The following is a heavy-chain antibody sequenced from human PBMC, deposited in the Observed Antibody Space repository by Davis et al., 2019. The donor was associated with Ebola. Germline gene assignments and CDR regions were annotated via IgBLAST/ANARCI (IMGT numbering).Heavy chain of an antibody. V-gene: IGHV4-59*01. CDR1: GGSISSYY. D-gene: IGHD6-13*01. Sequence: SETLSLTSTVSGGSISSYYWSWIRQPPGKGLEWIGYIYYSGSTNYNPSLKSRVTISVDTSKNQFSLKLSSVTAADTAVYYCAREFRSSWFDPWGQGTLVTVSS. CDR3: AREFRSSWFDP. CDR2: IYYSGST. J-gene: IGHJ5*02.